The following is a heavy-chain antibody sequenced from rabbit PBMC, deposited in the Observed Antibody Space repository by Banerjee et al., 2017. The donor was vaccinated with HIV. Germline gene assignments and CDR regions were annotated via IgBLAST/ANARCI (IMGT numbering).Heavy chain of an antibody. Sequence: QEQLVESGGGLVQPEGSLTLTCKASGFDFSSNAMCWVRQAPGKGPEWIACIYNGDGSTYYASWAKGRFTISKTSSTTVTLQMTSLTAADTATYFCARPENYDDYGDHTTPYYFDLWGQGTLVTVS. CDR3: ARPENYDDYGDHTTPYYFDL. D-gene: IGHD2-1*01. V-gene: IGHV1S47*01. CDR1: GFDFSSNA. CDR2: IYNGDGST. J-gene: IGHJ4*01.